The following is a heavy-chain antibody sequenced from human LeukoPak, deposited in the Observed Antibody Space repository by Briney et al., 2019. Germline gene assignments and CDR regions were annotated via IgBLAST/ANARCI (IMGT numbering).Heavy chain of an antibody. D-gene: IGHD4-17*01. J-gene: IGHJ4*02. Sequence: PSETLSLTCAVYGGSFSGYYWSWIRQPPGKGLEWIGEINHSGSTNYNPSLQSRVTISVDTSNNQFSLKLGSVTAADTALYYCARRGRYGVYGIDDWGQETLVTVSS. V-gene: IGHV4-34*01. CDR2: INHSGST. CDR1: GGSFSGYY. CDR3: ARRGRYGVYGIDD.